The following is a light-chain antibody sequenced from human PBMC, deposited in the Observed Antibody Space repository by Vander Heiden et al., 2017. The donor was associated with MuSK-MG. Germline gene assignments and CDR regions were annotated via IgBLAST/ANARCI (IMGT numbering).Light chain of an antibody. V-gene: IGLV1-40*01. CDR3: QSYDSAMRELV. CDR1: SSNIGADFG. CDR2: SDN. Sequence: QSLLTQPPSVSGAPGQRVTISCAGTSSNIGADFGVHWYQQLPGTAPKLLIFSDNIRPSGVPDRFLASKSGSSASLAITGLHTDDEAHYYCQSYDSAMRELVFGGGTKLTVL. J-gene: IGLJ2*01.